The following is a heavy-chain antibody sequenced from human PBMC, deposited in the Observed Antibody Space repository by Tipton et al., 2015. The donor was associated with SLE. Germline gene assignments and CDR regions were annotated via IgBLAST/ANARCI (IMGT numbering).Heavy chain of an antibody. CDR2: INHSGST. Sequence: TLSLTCTVSGYSISSGYYWGWIRQPPGKGLEWIGEINHSGSTNYNPSLKSRVTISVDTSKNQFSLKLSSVTAADTAVYYCAKGVSSYFDYWGQGTLVTVSS. D-gene: IGHD2-8*01. CDR3: AKGVSSYFDY. J-gene: IGHJ4*02. V-gene: IGHV4-38-2*02. CDR1: GYSISSGYY.